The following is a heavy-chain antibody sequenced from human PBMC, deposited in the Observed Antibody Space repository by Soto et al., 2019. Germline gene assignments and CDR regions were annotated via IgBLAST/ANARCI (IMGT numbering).Heavy chain of an antibody. CDR2: IIPIFGTA. D-gene: IGHD3-3*01. Sequence: SVKVSCKASGGTFSSYAISWVRQAPGQGLEWMGGIIPIFGTANYAQKFQSRVTITADESTSTAYMELSSLRSEDTAVYYCATTKTNWSGYVYWGQGTLVTVSS. CDR3: ATTKTNWSGYVY. CDR1: GGTFSSYA. V-gene: IGHV1-69*13. J-gene: IGHJ4*02.